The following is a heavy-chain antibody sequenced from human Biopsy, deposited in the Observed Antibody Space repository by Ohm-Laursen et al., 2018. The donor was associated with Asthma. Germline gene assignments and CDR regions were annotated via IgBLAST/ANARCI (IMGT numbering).Heavy chain of an antibody. CDR2: INSDGSST. D-gene: IGHD6-19*01. J-gene: IGHJ4*02. CDR1: GFTFSSYW. CDR3: ARGDSSGWSHYYFDY. V-gene: IGHV3-74*01. Sequence: SLRLSCSASGFTFSSYWMHWVRQAPGKGLVWVSRINSDGSSTSYADSVKGRFTIPRDFSKNTLHLQMHSLRVEDTAVYYCARGDSSGWSHYYFDYWGQGTLVTVSS.